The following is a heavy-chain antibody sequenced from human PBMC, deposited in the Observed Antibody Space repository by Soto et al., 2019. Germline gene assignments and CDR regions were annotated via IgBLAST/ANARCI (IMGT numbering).Heavy chain of an antibody. V-gene: IGHV5-51*01. CDR3: VRSSSSFPDRNYYYYGMDV. D-gene: IGHD6-6*01. CDR2: IYPGDSDT. Sequence: GESLKISCKGSGYRFTSYWIGWVRQMPGKGLEWMGIIYPGDSDTRYSPSFQGQVTISADKSISTAYLQWSSLKASDTAMYYCVRSSSSFPDRNYYYYGMDVWGQGTTVTVSS. J-gene: IGHJ6*02. CDR1: GYRFTSYW.